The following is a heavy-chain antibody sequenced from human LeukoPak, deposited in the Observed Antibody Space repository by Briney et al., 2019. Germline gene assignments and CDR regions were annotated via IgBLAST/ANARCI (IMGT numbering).Heavy chain of an antibody. D-gene: IGHD5-12*01. Sequence: PGGSLRLSCAASGFIFSNYGMSWVRHRPGKGLDWVSLISGSGDNTYYADSVEGRFTISRDNSRDTVYLQLSSLSVDDTAIYYCVKVENRRWDHSGLYYYFGMDVWGQGTTLTVSS. J-gene: IGHJ6*02. CDR3: VKVENRRWDHSGLYYYFGMDV. CDR1: GFIFSNYG. CDR2: ISGSGDNT. V-gene: IGHV3-23*01.